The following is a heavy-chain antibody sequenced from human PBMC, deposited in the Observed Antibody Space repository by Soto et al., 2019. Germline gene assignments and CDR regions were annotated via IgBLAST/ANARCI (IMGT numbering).Heavy chain of an antibody. CDR2: ISYDGSNK. CDR3: SKGGAYQMLETPPLGYGLDV. V-gene: IGHV3-30*18. J-gene: IGHJ6*02. D-gene: IGHD2-2*01. CDR1: GFTFSSYG. Sequence: PGGSLRLSCAASGFTFSSYGMHWVRQAPGKGLEWVAVISYDGSNKYYADSVKGRFTISRDNSKNTLYLQMNSLRAEDTAVYYCSKGGAYQMLETPPLGYGLDVWGQGTTVTVSS.